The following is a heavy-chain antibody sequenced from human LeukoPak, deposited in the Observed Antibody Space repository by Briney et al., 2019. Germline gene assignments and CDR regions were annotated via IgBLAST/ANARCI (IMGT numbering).Heavy chain of an antibody. Sequence: SETLSLTCTVSGGSISSLYWSWIRQPPGKGLEWIGYIYYSGSTTYNPSLKSRVTISIDTSKNQFSLKLSSVTAADTAVYYCARQGGGFWYFDLWGRGTLVTVSS. CDR1: GGSISSLY. CDR3: ARQGGGFWYFDL. D-gene: IGHD6-25*01. J-gene: IGHJ2*01. CDR2: IYYSGST. V-gene: IGHV4-59*08.